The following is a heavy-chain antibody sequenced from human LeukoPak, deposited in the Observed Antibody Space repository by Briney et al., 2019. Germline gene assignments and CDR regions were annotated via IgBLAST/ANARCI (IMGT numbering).Heavy chain of an antibody. CDR3: ARDRMYCSGGSCYEGDWFDP. J-gene: IGHJ5*02. Sequence: GASVKVSCKASGYTFTSYYMHWVRQAPGQGREWMGIINPSGGSTSYAQKFQGRVTMTRDMSTSTVYMELSSLRSEDTAVYYCARDRMYCSGGSCYEGDWFDPWGQGTLVTVSS. CDR2: INPSGGST. D-gene: IGHD2-15*01. CDR1: GYTFTSYY. V-gene: IGHV1-46*01.